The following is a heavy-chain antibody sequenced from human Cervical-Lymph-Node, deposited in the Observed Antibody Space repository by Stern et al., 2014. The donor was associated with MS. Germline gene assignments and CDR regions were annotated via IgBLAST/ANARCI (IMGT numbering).Heavy chain of an antibody. CDR3: AKVPSVAAASTYYFDF. CDR2: ISSSGGNT. CDR1: GFTFSSFA. D-gene: IGHD6-13*01. J-gene: IGHJ4*02. V-gene: IGHV3-23*04. Sequence: EVQLVESGGGLVQPGGSLRLSCAASGFTFSSFAMGWVRQAPGKGLEWVATISSSGGNTYYADSVKGRVIVSRDNSKNTLDLRMNSLTVDDTALYYCAKVPSVAAASTYYFDFWGQGTLVTVSS.